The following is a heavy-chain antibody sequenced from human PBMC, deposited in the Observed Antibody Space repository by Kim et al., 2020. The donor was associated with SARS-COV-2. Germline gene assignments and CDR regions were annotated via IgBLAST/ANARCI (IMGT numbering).Heavy chain of an antibody. CDR1: GGSISSGGYY. V-gene: IGHV4-31*03. CDR3: ARTPITMIVVVDAFDI. J-gene: IGHJ3*02. Sequence: SETLSLTCTVSGGSISSGGYYWSWIRQHPGKGLEWIGYIYYSGSTYYNPSLKSRVNISVDTSKNQFSLKLSSVTAADTAVYYCARTPITMIVVVDAFDIWGQGTMVTVSS. CDR2: IYYSGST. D-gene: IGHD3-22*01.